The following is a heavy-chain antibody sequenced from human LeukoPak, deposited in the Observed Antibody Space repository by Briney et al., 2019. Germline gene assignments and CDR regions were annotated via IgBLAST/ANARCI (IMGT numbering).Heavy chain of an antibody. J-gene: IGHJ3*02. CDR3: ARVGVPHFNYYDSSAHLGQYAFDI. Sequence: GVSLRLSCAAAGFTVSSNYMSWVRQAPGKGLEWVSVIYSGGSTYYADSVKGRFTISRDNSKNTLYLQMNSLRAEDTAVYYCARVGVPHFNYYDSSAHLGQYAFDIRGQGTMVTVSS. V-gene: IGHV3-53*01. D-gene: IGHD3-22*01. CDR1: GFTVSSNY. CDR2: IYSGGST.